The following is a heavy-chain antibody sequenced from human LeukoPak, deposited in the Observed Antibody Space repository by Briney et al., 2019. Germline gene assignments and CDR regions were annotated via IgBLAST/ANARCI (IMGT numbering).Heavy chain of an antibody. CDR1: GFTFSGHW. J-gene: IGHJ3*02. CDR2: IKQDGSEK. D-gene: IGHD2-2*03. Sequence: GGSLRLSCAASGFTFSGHWMTWVRQAPEEGLEWVANIKQDGSEKYSVDSVKGRFTISRDNAKNSLYLQMNSLRAEDTAVYYCARVDKGAFDIWGQGTMVTVSS. CDR3: ARVDKGAFDI. V-gene: IGHV3-7*01.